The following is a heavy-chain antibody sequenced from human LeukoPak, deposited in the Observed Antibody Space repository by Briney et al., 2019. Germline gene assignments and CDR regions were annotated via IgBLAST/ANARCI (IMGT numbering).Heavy chain of an antibody. D-gene: IGHD6-19*01. CDR2: IYYSGSA. V-gene: IGHV4-28*01. CDR3: ARNQAVAGNHGAFDI. J-gene: IGHJ3*02. Sequence: SDTLSLTCAVSGYSISSSNWWGWIRQPPGKGLEWIGYIYYSGSAYYNPSLKSRVTMSVDPSKNQFSLKLSSVTAVDTAVYYCARNQAVAGNHGAFDIWGQGTMVTVSS. CDR1: GYSISSSNW.